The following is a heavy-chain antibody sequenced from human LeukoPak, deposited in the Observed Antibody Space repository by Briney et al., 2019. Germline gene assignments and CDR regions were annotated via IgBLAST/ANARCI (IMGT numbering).Heavy chain of an antibody. CDR2: ISSSGGTI. D-gene: IGHD1-1*01. CDR3: ARTRKWNDS. J-gene: IGHJ4*02. CDR1: GFTFSSYS. Sequence: GGSLRLSCAASGFTFSSYSMSWVRRAPGKGLEWVSYISSSGGTIHYAESVKGRFTISRDNAKNSLYLQMNSLRAEDTAVYYCARTRKWNDSWGQGTLVTVSS. V-gene: IGHV3-48*04.